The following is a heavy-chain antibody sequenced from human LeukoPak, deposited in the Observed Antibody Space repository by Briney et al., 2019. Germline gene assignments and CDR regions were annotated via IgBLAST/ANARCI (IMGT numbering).Heavy chain of an antibody. D-gene: IGHD4/OR15-4a*01. CDR1: GGSISSGGYY. CDR3: ARAEYGWFDP. CDR2: IYYSGST. Sequence: SETLSLTCAVSGGSISSGGYYWSWIRQHPGKGLEWIGYIYYSGSTYYNPSLKSRVTISVDTSKNQFSLKLSSVTAADTAVYYCARAEYGWFDPWGQGTLVTVSS. J-gene: IGHJ5*02. V-gene: IGHV4-31*11.